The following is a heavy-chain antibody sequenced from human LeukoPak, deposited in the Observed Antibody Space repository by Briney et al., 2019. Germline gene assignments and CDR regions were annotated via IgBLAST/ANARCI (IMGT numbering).Heavy chain of an antibody. Sequence: GGSLRLPCAASGFTFSSYAMSGVRQAPGKGLEWVSTISGSGGGTSYADSVKGRFTISRDNSKNTLYLQMNSLRAEDTALYYCAKTERFDPWGQGTLVTVSS. V-gene: IGHV3-23*01. CDR2: ISGSGGGT. J-gene: IGHJ5*02. CDR3: AKTERFDP. CDR1: GFTFSSYA.